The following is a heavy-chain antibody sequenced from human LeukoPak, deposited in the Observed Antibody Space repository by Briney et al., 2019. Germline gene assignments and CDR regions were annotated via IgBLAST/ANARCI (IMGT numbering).Heavy chain of an antibody. CDR3: ATHDPLYSSSWYHGGWGTINWFDP. Sequence: GASVKVSCEASAYTFTSYAMNWVRQAPGQGLEWMGWINTNTGNPTYAQGFTGRFVFSLDTSVSTAYLQISSLKAEDIAVYYCATHDPLYSSSWYHGGWGTINWFDPWGQGTLVTVSS. CDR2: INTNTGNP. J-gene: IGHJ5*02. CDR1: AYTFTSYA. D-gene: IGHD6-13*01. V-gene: IGHV7-4-1*02.